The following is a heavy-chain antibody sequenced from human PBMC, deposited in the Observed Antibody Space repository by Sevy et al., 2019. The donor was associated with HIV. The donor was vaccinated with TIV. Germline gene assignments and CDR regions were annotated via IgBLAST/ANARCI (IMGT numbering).Heavy chain of an antibody. CDR1: GFTFSSYG. CDR3: AKGPSPMITFGGVADY. V-gene: IGHV3-30*02. J-gene: IGHJ4*02. CDR2: IRYDGSNK. Sequence: GGSQRLSCAASGFTFSSYGMHWVRQAPGKGLEWVAFIRYDGSNKYYADSVKGRFTISRDNSKNTLYLKMNSLRAEDTAVYYCAKGPSPMITFGGVADYWGREPWSPSPQ. D-gene: IGHD3-16*01.